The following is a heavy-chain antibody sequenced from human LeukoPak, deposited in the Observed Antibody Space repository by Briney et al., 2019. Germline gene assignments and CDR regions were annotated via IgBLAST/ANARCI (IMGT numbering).Heavy chain of an antibody. Sequence: GGSLRLSCAASGFTFSPYWMSWVRHAPGKGLEWVATIKEDGSEEYYVDSVKGRFTISRDNAKNSLYLQMSSLRAEDTAVYYCARLAPYYGTGIIWGQGTVVTVSS. CDR3: ARLAPYYGTGII. V-gene: IGHV3-7*01. CDR2: IKEDGSEE. CDR1: GFTFSPYW. D-gene: IGHD3-10*01. J-gene: IGHJ3*02.